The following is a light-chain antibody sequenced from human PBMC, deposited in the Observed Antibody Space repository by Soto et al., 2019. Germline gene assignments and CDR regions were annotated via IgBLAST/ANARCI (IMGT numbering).Light chain of an antibody. CDR2: GAF. V-gene: IGKV3-20*01. J-gene: IGKJ3*01. CDR3: QQYGVSPLT. CDR1: ESLITKA. Sequence: EIVLTQSPGTLSLSPGETATVSCRATESLITKALAWYQQKPGQAPRLLIYGAFTRDAAIPDRFNGSGSGTDFALTISRLELEDSAVYYCQQYGVSPLTFGTGTKVEI.